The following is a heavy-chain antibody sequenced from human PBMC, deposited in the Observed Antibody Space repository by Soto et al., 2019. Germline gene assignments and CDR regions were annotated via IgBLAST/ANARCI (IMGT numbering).Heavy chain of an antibody. V-gene: IGHV3-7*04. CDR3: ARHGLPSGMDV. Sequence: GGSLRLSCAASGFTFSSYWMSWVRQAPGKGLEWVANIKQDESEKYYVDSVKGRFTVSRDNAKNSLYLQMNTLRAEDTAVYYCARHGLPSGMDVWGQGTTVTVSS. CDR2: IKQDESEK. CDR1: GFTFSSYW. D-gene: IGHD2-15*01. J-gene: IGHJ6*02.